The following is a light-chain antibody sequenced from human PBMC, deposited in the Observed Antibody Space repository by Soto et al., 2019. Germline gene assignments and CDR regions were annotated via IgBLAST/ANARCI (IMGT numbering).Light chain of an antibody. CDR2: GAS. V-gene: IGKV3-20*01. Sequence: IVLTQSPGTLSLSPGERATLSCRASQSLSSSYLAWYQQKPGQAPRLLIYGASSRATDIPDRFSGSGSGTDFTLTISGLEPEDFAVYYCQQYGTSPPWTFGQGTKVDIK. CDR1: QSLSSSY. CDR3: QQYGTSPPWT. J-gene: IGKJ1*01.